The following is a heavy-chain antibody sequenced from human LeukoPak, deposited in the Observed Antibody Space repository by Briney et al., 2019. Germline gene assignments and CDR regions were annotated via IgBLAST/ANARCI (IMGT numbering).Heavy chain of an antibody. D-gene: IGHD2-15*01. CDR3: ARGKQYSVDY. J-gene: IGHJ4*02. Sequence: SETLSLTCTVTAGSIIGNYYWNWIRQPAGKGLEWIGRIYTSGTTNYDPSLKTRVIISLDKSNSQFSLMLTSVTAADTAVYYCARGKQYSVDYWGQGILVTVSS. CDR2: IYTSGTT. CDR1: AGSIIGNYY. V-gene: IGHV4-4*07.